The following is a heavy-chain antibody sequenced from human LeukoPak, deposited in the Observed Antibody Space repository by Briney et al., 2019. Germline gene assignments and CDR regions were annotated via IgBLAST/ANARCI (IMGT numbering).Heavy chain of an antibody. Sequence: SETLSLTCTGSGGSISGYFWSWIRQPPGKGLEWLGYVYSDETTNYSPSLRSRITISIDTSKNQFSLNLRSVTAADTAVYYCARNGIHGYSGLDFWGQGTLVTVSS. V-gene: IGHV4-59*08. CDR1: GGSISGYF. D-gene: IGHD5-12*01. CDR3: ARNGIHGYSGLDF. CDR2: VYSDETT. J-gene: IGHJ4*02.